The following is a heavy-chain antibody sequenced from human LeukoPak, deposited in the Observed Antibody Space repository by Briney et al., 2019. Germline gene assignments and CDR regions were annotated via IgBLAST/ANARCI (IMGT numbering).Heavy chain of an antibody. Sequence: SETLSLTCTVSGGSISSYYWSWIRQPAGKGLEWIGRIYTSGSTNYNPSLKSRVTMSVDTSKNQFSLKLSSVTAADTAVYYCARVDIVATHYYYGMDVWGQGTTVTVSS. J-gene: IGHJ6*02. CDR2: IYTSGST. D-gene: IGHD5-12*01. CDR1: GGSISSYY. CDR3: ARVDIVATHYYYGMDV. V-gene: IGHV4-4*07.